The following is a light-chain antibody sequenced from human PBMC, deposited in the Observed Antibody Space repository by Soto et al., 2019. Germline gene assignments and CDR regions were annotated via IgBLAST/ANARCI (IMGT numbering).Light chain of an antibody. Sequence: DIQLTQSPSFLSASVGDRLTITCRASQDIRSSLAWYQQKPGKAPNLLIYTVSTLQSGVPSRFSGSRSGTEFPLTISSLQPEALATNSCQQFNSSPFTFGGGTKVE. J-gene: IGKJ4*01. CDR2: TVS. CDR1: QDIRSS. V-gene: IGKV1-9*01. CDR3: QQFNSSPFT.